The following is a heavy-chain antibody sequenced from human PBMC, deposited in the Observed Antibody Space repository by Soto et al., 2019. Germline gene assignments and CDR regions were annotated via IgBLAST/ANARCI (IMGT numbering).Heavy chain of an antibody. CDR1: GYTFTSYA. J-gene: IGHJ6*02. CDR3: ARTFVLDYYYGMDV. CDR2: INAGNGNT. Sequence: ASVKVSCKASGYTFTSYAMHWVRQAPGQRLEWMGWINAGNGNTKYSQKFQGRVTITRDSSASTAYMELSSLRSEDTAVYYCARTFVLDYYYGMDVWGQGTTVTVSS. V-gene: IGHV1-3*01. D-gene: IGHD2-8*02.